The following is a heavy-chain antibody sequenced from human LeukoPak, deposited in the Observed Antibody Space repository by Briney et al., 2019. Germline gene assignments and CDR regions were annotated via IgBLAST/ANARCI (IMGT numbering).Heavy chain of an antibody. CDR2: IHYSGST. CDR3: AKYSYGNGWFDP. Sequence: SQTLSLTCTLSVGSISRGAYYWSWIRQPPGKGLERIGYIHYSGSTNYNPSLKSRVTISVDTSKNQFSLKLSSVTAADTAVYYCAKYSYGNGWFDPWGQGTLVTVSS. J-gene: IGHJ5*02. D-gene: IGHD5-18*01. CDR1: VGSISRGAYY. V-gene: IGHV4-61*08.